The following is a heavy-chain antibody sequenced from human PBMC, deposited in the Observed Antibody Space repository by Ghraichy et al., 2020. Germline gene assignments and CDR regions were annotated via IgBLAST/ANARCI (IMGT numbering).Heavy chain of an antibody. Sequence: ETLSLTCTVSGGSISSYYWSWIRQPPGKGLEWIGYIYYSGSTNYNPSLKSRVTISVDTSKNQFSLKLSSVTAADTAVYYCARGHADYYDSSGYYVLFDYWGQGTLVTVSS. CDR1: GGSISSYY. CDR3: ARGHADYYDSSGYYVLFDY. V-gene: IGHV4-59*01. D-gene: IGHD3-22*01. J-gene: IGHJ4*02. CDR2: IYYSGST.